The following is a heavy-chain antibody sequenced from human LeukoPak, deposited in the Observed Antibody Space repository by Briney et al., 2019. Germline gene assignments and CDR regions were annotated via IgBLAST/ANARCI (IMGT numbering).Heavy chain of an antibody. D-gene: IGHD3-22*01. V-gene: IGHV4-59*12. CDR2: IYHSGST. CDR1: GGSISSYY. Sequence: SETLSLTCTVFGGSISSYYWSWIRQPPGKGLEWIGYIYHSGSTYYNPSLKSRVTISVDRSKNQFSLKLSSVTAADTAVYYCARDYYDSSGPRGMDVWGQGTTVTVSS. CDR3: ARDYYDSSGPRGMDV. J-gene: IGHJ6*02.